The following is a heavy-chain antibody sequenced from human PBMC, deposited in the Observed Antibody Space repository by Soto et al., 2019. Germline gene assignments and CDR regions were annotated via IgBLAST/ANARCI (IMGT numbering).Heavy chain of an antibody. J-gene: IGHJ4*02. V-gene: IGHV3-15*01. D-gene: IGHD3-22*01. CDR1: GFTFSNAW. CDR2: IKSKTDGGTT. Sequence: RRLSCAASGFTFSNAWMSWVRQAPGKGLEWVGRIKSKTDGGTTDYAAPVKGRFTISRDDSKNTLYLQMNSLKTEDAAVYYCTTDQPCYYDSSAGPPGYWGQGTLVTVSS. CDR3: TTDQPCYYDSSAGPPGY.